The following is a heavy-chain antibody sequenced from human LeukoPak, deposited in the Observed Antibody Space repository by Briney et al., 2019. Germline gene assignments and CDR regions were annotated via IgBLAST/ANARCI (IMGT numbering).Heavy chain of an antibody. D-gene: IGHD3-16*01. CDR3: ASGTMITFGGVMVY. CDR2: ISYDGSNK. V-gene: IGHV3-30-3*02. J-gene: IGHJ4*02. Sequence: GGSLRLSCAASGLTFSSYAMHWVRQAPGKGLEWVAVISYDGSNKYYADSVKGRFTISRDNSKNTLYLQMNSLRAEDTAVYYCASGTMITFGGVMVYWGQGTLVTVSS. CDR1: GLTFSSYA.